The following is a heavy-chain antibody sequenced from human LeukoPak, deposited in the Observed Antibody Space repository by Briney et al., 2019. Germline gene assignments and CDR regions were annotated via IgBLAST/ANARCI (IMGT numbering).Heavy chain of an antibody. V-gene: IGHV3-23*01. CDR3: TKEPYHSGSYYFDY. Sequence: GGSLRLTCAASGFTVTSDAMNWVRQAPGKGLEWVSGISGNGGSTNYADSVKGRFTISRDHSKNTLYLQMHSLRAEDTAVYYCTKEPYHSGSYYFDYWGQGTLVTVSS. CDR1: GFTVTSDA. D-gene: IGHD1-26*01. CDR2: ISGNGGST. J-gene: IGHJ4*02.